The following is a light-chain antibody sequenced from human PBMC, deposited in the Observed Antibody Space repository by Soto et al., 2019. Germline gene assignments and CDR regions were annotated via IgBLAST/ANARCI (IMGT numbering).Light chain of an antibody. CDR3: YSYTASDIWV. Sequence: QSALTQPRSVSGSPGQSVTISCTGTNSDVGRYNFVSWYQQLPGKAPKLLISAVSQQPSGVPDRFSGSKSGNTASLTISGLQADDEADYFCYSYTASDIWVFGGGTKLTVL. J-gene: IGLJ3*02. CDR1: NSDVGRYNF. V-gene: IGLV2-11*01. CDR2: AVS.